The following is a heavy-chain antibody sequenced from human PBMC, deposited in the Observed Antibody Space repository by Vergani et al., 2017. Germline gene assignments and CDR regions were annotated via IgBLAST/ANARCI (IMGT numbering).Heavy chain of an antibody. CDR1: GGTFSSYA. J-gene: IGHJ6*04. Sequence: QVQLVQSGAEVKKPGSSVKVSCKASGGTFSSYAISWVRQAPGQGLEWMGRIIPIFGTANYAQKFQGRVTITADESTSTAYMELSSLRSEDTAVYYCARGSSDGDYPGRYYGMDVWGKGTTVTVSS. CDR3: ARGSSDGDYPGRYYGMDV. V-gene: IGHV1-69*13. D-gene: IGHD4-17*01. CDR2: IIPIFGTA.